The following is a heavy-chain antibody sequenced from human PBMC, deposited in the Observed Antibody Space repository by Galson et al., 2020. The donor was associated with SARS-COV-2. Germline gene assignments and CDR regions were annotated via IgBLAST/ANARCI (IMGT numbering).Heavy chain of an antibody. CDR3: ARQGVNMIVLVTVPGWYFDL. Sequence: SETLSLTCTVSGYSVSTTNYWGWVRQPPGRGLEWIGRVYPSGTTYYNPSLNSRLTISVDTTKNQFSLRLDSVTAADTALYYCARQGVNMIVLVTVPGWYFDLWGRGTLVTVSS. D-gene: IGHD3-22*01. V-gene: IGHV4-38-2*02. CDR2: VYPSGTT. J-gene: IGHJ2*01. CDR1: GYSVSTTNY.